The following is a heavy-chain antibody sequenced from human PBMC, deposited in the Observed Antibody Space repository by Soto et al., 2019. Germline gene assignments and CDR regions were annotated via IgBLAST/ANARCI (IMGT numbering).Heavy chain of an antibody. V-gene: IGHV1-69*13. CDR2: ITPMFGTP. Sequence: SVKVSCKASGGTFSSYTITWVRQAPGQGLEWMGGITPMFGTPNYAQKFRGRVTITADESTSTAYMGLSSLRSEDTAMYFCARDGTLYDSRAYYYLYWGQGTLVTVSS. J-gene: IGHJ4*02. CDR3: ARDGTLYDSRAYYYLY. D-gene: IGHD3-22*01. CDR1: GGTFSSYT.